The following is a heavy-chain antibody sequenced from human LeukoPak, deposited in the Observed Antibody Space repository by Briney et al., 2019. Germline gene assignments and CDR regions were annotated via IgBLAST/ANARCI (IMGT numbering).Heavy chain of an antibody. Sequence: PGGSLRLSCVVSGFTFSGSAVHWVRQASGKGLEWVGRIRSKANNYATAYAASVKGRFTISRDDSKNTAYLQMNSLKTEDTVVYYCTGDNFDSSVKFDYWGQGTLVTVSS. CDR1: GFTFSGSA. D-gene: IGHD3-22*01. V-gene: IGHV3-73*01. J-gene: IGHJ4*02. CDR3: TGDNFDSSVKFDY. CDR2: IRSKANNYAT.